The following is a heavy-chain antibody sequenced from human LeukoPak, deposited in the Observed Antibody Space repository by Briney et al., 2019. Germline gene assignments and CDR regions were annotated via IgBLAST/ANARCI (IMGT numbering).Heavy chain of an antibody. D-gene: IGHD3-9*01. V-gene: IGHV4-4*07. J-gene: IGHJ4*02. CDR3: ARGYYDILTGYAYYFDY. Sequence: PSETLSLTCTVSGGSISSYYWSWIRQPAGKGLEWIGRTYTSGSTNYNPTLKSRVTVSVDTSKNQFSLKLSSVTAADTAVYYCARGYYDILTGYAYYFDYWGQGTLVTVSS. CDR2: TYTSGST. CDR1: GGSISSYY.